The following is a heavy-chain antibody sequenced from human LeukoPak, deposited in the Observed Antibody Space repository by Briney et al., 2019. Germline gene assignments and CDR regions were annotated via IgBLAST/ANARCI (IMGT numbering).Heavy chain of an antibody. V-gene: IGHV1-2*02. J-gene: IGHJ5*02. CDR3: ARDRQGLTAGANNWFDP. CDR2: INPNSGDT. D-gene: IGHD6-13*01. CDR1: GYTFTDYY. Sequence: GASVKVSCKASGYTFTDYYMHWVRQAPGQGLEWMGWINPNSGDTNYAQKFQGRVTMTRDTSITTAYMELRTLRSDDTAVYYCARDRQGLTAGANNWFDPWGQGTLVSVPS.